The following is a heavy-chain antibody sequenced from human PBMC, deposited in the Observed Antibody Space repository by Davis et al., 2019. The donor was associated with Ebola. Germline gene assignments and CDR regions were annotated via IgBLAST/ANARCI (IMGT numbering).Heavy chain of an antibody. CDR3: VRRAGIYYFDS. J-gene: IGHJ4*02. V-gene: IGHV4-59*08. Sequence: SETLSLTCTVSGGSISSYYWSWIRQPPGKGLEWIGNTYYGEKNHYNPSPKSRVTISADTSKDQISLRLTSVTAADTAVYYCVRRAGIYYFDSWGQGTLVIVSS. CDR2: TYYGEKN. D-gene: IGHD1-1*01. CDR1: GGSISSYY.